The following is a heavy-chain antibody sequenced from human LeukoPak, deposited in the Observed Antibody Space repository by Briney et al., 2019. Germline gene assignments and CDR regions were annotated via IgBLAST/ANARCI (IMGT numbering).Heavy chain of an antibody. CDR1: GFTFSSYS. D-gene: IGHD2-15*01. CDR2: ISSSSSYI. V-gene: IGHV3-21*01. CDR3: ARDFGSCMDV. Sequence: PGGSLRLSCAASGFTFSSYSMNWVRQAPGKGLEWVSSISSSSSYIYYADSVKGRFAISRDDAKNSLYLQMNSLRAEDTAVYYCARDFGSCMDVWGQGTTVTVSS. J-gene: IGHJ6*02.